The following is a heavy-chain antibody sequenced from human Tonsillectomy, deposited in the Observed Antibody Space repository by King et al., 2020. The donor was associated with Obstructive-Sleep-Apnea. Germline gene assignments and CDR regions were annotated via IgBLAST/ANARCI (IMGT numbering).Heavy chain of an antibody. V-gene: IGHV3-23*04. D-gene: IGHD3-22*01. Sequence: VQLVESGGGLVQPGGSLRLSCAASGFTFSSYAMSWVRQAPGKGLEWCSAISGSGGSTYYADSVKGRFTISRDNSKNTLYLQMKSRRAEDTAVYYCAKVAMIVVGADWYFQHWGQGTLVTVSS. CDR1: GFTFSSYA. CDR3: AKVAMIVVGADWYFQH. CDR2: ISGSGGST. J-gene: IGHJ1*01.